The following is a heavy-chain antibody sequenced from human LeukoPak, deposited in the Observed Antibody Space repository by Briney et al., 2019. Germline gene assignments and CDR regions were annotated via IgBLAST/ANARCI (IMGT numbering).Heavy chain of an antibody. J-gene: IGHJ4*02. CDR2: ISSSSSYI. D-gene: IGHD2-15*01. CDR3: AKTTTGYSSGRYPAWPIDY. Sequence: GGSLRLSCAASGFTFSSYSMNWVRQAPGKGLEWVSSISSSSSYIYYADSVKGRFTISRDNSKNTVYLQMDSLRVEDTAIYYCAKTTTGYSSGRYPAWPIDYWGQGTLVTVSS. V-gene: IGHV3-21*04. CDR1: GFTFSSYS.